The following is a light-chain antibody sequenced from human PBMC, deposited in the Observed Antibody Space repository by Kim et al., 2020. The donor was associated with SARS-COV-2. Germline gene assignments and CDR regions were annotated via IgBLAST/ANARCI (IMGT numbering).Light chain of an antibody. CDR1: QSFSSD. Sequence: EIVMTQSPATLSVSPGERATLSCRASQSFSSDLAWYQQKPGQAPRLLIYGASTRATGIPARFSGSGSGTEFTLTISSLQSEDFAVYYCQQYNNWPHTFGQGTKLEI. CDR2: GAS. CDR3: QQYNNWPHT. J-gene: IGKJ2*01. V-gene: IGKV3D-15*01.